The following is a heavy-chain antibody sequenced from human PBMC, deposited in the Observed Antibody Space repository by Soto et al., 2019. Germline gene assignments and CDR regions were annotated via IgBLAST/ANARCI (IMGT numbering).Heavy chain of an antibody. CDR2: IWSDGSNK. J-gene: IGHJ6*02. CDR3: ARPKTKVTTFGMDV. Sequence: PGGSLRLSCATSGFNFSSYSMHWVRQAPGKGLEWVAVIWSDGSNKYYGDSVKGRFTISRDNSKNTVHLQMNNLRAEDTAVYYCARPKTKVTTFGMDVWGQGTTVTVS. CDR1: GFNFSSYS. V-gene: IGHV3-33*01. D-gene: IGHD4-4*01.